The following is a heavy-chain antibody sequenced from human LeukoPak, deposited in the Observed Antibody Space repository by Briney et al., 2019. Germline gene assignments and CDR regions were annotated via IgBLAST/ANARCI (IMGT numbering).Heavy chain of an antibody. CDR2: IYTSGST. CDR1: GGSISSYY. D-gene: IGHD4-17*01. V-gene: IGHV4-4*07. J-gene: IGHJ4*02. CDR3: AREGGYGDYGTVDY. Sequence: SETLSLTCTVSGGSISSYYWSWIRQPAGKGLEWIGRIYTSGSTNYNPSLKSRVTMSVDTSKNQFSLKLSSVTAADTAVYYCAREGGYGDYGTVDYWGQGTRVTVSS.